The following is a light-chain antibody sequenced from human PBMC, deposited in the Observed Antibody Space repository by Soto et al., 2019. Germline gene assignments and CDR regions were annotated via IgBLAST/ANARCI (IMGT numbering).Light chain of an antibody. CDR3: QQYGSSGT. J-gene: IGKJ1*01. Sequence: EILLTQSPGTLSLSPGERATLSCRASQSVRSDYLAWYQQKPGQAPSLLIYGASNRATGIPDRFSGSGSGTVFTLTISRLEPEDFAVYYCQQYGSSGTFGQGTKVDIK. V-gene: IGKV3-20*01. CDR1: QSVRSDY. CDR2: GAS.